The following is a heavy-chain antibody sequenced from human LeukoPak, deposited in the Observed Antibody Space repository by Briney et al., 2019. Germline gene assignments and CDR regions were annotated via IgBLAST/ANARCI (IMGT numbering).Heavy chain of an antibody. D-gene: IGHD7-27*01. Sequence: PGGSLRLSCAASAFTFSDYSMNWVRQAPGKGLEWISSIDTSSSTMYYADSVMGRFTISRDNAKESLYLQMNSLRDEDTAVYYCAREDDSWGPNNLDLWGQGTMVTVSS. CDR2: IDTSSSTM. J-gene: IGHJ3*01. V-gene: IGHV3-48*02. CDR1: AFTFSDYS. CDR3: AREDDSWGPNNLDL.